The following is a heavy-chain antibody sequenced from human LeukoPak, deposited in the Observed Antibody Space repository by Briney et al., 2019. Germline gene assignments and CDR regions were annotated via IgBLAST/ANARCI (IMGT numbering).Heavy chain of an antibody. CDR2: IYYTGST. V-gene: IGHV4-30-4*08. J-gene: IGHJ4*02. CDR1: GGSIRSGNYY. Sequence: SETLSLTCTVSGGSIRSGNYYWSWIRQPPGKGLEWIGYIYYTGSTYYNPSLRSRVTISVDTSNNQLSPKLSSVTAADTAVYYCARQRRTGDLGWGQGTLVTVSS. CDR3: ARQRRTGDLG. D-gene: IGHD7-27*01.